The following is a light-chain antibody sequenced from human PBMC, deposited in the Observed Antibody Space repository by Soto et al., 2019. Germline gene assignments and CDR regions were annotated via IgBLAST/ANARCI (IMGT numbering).Light chain of an antibody. Sequence: QSALTQPASVSGSPGQSITISCTGTSSDVGGYNHVSWYQHHPGKAPQLIIYDVSNRPSGLSNRFSGSKSGNTASLTISGLQAEDEADYYCSSYTRDSTVLFGGGTKLTVL. CDR1: SSDVGGYNH. CDR3: SSYTRDSTVL. CDR2: DVS. J-gene: IGLJ2*01. V-gene: IGLV2-14*03.